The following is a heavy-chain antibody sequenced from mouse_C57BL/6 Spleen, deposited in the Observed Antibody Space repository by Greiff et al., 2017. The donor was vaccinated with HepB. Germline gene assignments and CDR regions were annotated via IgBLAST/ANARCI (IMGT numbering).Heavy chain of an antibody. V-gene: IGHV14-4*01. D-gene: IGHD1-1*02. J-gene: IGHJ2*01. CDR2: IDPENGDT. CDR1: GFNIKDDY. Sequence: EVQLQQSGAELVRPGASVKLSCTASGFNIKDDYMHWVKQRPEQGLEGIGWIDPENGDTEYASKFQGKATITADTYSNTAYLQLSSLTSEDTAVYYCTTRWFDSWGQGTTLSVSS. CDR3: TTRWFDS.